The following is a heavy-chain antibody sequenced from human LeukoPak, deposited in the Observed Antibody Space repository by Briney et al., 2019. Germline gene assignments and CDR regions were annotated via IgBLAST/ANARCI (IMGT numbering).Heavy chain of an antibody. CDR3: ARDPILSGYDF. Sequence: GGSLRLSCEASGFTFNTYAMNWVRQAPGKGLEWVSVIGGSGGSPYYADSVKGRFTISRDNSKNTLYLQMNSLRADDTAVYYCARDPILSGYDFWGQGTLVTVSS. CDR1: GFTFNTYA. D-gene: IGHD5-12*01. J-gene: IGHJ4*02. CDR2: IGGSGGSP. V-gene: IGHV3-23*01.